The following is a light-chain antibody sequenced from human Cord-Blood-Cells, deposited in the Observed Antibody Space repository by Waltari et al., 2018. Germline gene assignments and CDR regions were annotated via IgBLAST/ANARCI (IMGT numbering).Light chain of an antibody. Sequence: QSALTQPASVSGSPGQSITISCTGTSSDVGRYNLVSWYQPPPGKAPKLMIYEGSKRPSGVSNRFSGSKSGNTASLTISGLQAEDEADYYCCSYAGSSGVFGTGTKVTVL. V-gene: IGLV2-23*01. CDR1: SSDVGRYNL. J-gene: IGLJ1*01. CDR2: EGS. CDR3: CSYAGSSGV.